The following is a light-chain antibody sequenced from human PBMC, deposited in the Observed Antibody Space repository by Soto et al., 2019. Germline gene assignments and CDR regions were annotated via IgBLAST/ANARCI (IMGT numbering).Light chain of an antibody. CDR3: FSYAGSSTWV. CDR2: GVT. CDR1: RSDIVSYNS. V-gene: IGLV2-23*02. J-gene: IGLJ3*02. Sequence: QSALPKPASVSGSPGQSITSSCTGTRSDIVSYNSIAWYQQHPGKAPRVMIFGVTKRPSGISNRFSGSKSGFTASLTISGLQAEDEADYFCFSYAGSSTWVFGGGTKLTVL.